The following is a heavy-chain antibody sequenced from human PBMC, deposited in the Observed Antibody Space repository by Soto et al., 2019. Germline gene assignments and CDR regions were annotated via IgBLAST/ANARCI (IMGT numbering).Heavy chain of an antibody. CDR3: ERDHSYDSSCYYYVRHLHH. CDR2: IYHRGST. J-gene: IGHJ1*01. Sequence: TLSLTCAVSGYSISSGYYWGWIRHPPGKGLEWIGSIYHRGSTNYNPSLKSRVTISVDTSKNQFSLKLNSVTAADTAVYFCERDHSYDSSCYYYVRHLHHCGQGTLVTVSS. CDR1: GYSISSGYY. D-gene: IGHD3-22*01. V-gene: IGHV4-38-2*02.